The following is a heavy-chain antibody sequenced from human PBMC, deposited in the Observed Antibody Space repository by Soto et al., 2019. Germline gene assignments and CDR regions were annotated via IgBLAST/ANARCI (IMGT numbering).Heavy chain of an antibody. D-gene: IGHD2-21*02. Sequence: QVRLQESGPGLVKPSETLSLTCTVSGASISRYYWSWIRQSPGKGLEWIGYLYNTGSTIYNPSLKSRVTISVDTSKNQFSLKMNSVTAADTAVYYCARDLWGYCGVDYYPLDVWGQGTTVTVSS. V-gene: IGHV4-59*01. CDR3: ARDLWGYCGVDYYPLDV. CDR2: LYNTGST. CDR1: GASISRYY. J-gene: IGHJ6*02.